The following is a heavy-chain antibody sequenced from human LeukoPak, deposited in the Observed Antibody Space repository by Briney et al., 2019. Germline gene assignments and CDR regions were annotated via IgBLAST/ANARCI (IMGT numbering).Heavy chain of an antibody. V-gene: IGHV4-59*01. J-gene: IGHJ4*02. CDR1: GGSISSYY. Sequence: SETLSLTCSVSGGSISSYYWSWIRQPPGKGLEWIGYIYYSGSTTYNPSLKSRVTISVDTSKNQFSLKLNSVTAADTAVYYCARGSGVGAQTLPFDHWGQGTLVTVSS. CDR3: ARGSGVGAQTLPFDH. D-gene: IGHD1-26*01. CDR2: IYYSGST.